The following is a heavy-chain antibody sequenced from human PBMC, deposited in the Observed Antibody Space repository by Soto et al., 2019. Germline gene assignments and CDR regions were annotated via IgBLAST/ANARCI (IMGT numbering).Heavy chain of an antibody. J-gene: IGHJ4*02. CDR1: GGSISSGGYS. CDR2: IYHSGST. Sequence: QLQLQESGSGLVKPSQTLSLTCAVSGGSISSGGYSWSWIRQPPGKGLEWIGYIYHSGSTYYNPSVKSRVTISVDRSKNQFSLKLSSVTAADTAVYYCARVGIVGTGPFDYWGQGTLVTVSS. CDR3: ARVGIVGTGPFDY. V-gene: IGHV4-30-2*01. D-gene: IGHD1-26*01.